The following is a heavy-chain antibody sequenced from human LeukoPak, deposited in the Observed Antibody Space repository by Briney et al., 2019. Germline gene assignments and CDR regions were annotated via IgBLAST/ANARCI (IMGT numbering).Heavy chain of an antibody. Sequence: PGGSLRLTCAASGFTFSSYEMNWVRQAPGKGLEWVSYISSSGSTIYYADSVKGRFTISRDNAKNSLYLQMNSLRAEDTAVYHCASLLPHYDYVWGSPYGMDVWGQGTTVTVSS. J-gene: IGHJ6*02. CDR1: GFTFSSYE. CDR2: ISSSGSTI. D-gene: IGHD3-16*01. CDR3: ASLLPHYDYVWGSPYGMDV. V-gene: IGHV3-48*03.